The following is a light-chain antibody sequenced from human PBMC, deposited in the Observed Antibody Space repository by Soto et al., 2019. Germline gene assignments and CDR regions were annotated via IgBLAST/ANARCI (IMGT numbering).Light chain of an antibody. CDR1: QSVTRSY. V-gene: IGKV3-20*01. Sequence: EIVLTQSLSTLSLSPGERATLSCRASQSVTRSYLAWYQQKPGQAPRLLIYGASSRATGIPDRFSGSGSGTDFTLTISRLEPEDFAVYYCQQYENSPYTFGQGTKLEIK. CDR3: QQYENSPYT. J-gene: IGKJ2*01. CDR2: GAS.